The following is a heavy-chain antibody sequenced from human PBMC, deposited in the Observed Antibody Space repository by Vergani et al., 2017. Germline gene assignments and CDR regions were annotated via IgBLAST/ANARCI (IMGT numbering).Heavy chain of an antibody. V-gene: IGHV4-39*07. CDR1: GGSISSSSYY. Sequence: QLQLQESGPGLVKPSETLSLTCTVSGGSISSSSYYWGWIRQPPGKGLEWIGSIYYSGSTYYNPSLKSRVTISVDTSKNQFSLKLSSVTAADTAVYYCARRNGSGSGYYFDYWGQGTLVTVSS. CDR2: IYYSGST. CDR3: ARRNGSGSGYYFDY. D-gene: IGHD3-10*01. J-gene: IGHJ4*02.